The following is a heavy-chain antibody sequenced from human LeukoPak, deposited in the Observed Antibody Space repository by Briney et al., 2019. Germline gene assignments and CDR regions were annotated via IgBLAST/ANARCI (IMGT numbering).Heavy chain of an antibody. J-gene: IGHJ4*02. Sequence: PGRSMRLACAASGFTFSSYAMHWVRQAPGKGLEWVAVISYDGSNKYYADSVKGRFTISRDNSKNTLYLQMNSLKTEDTAVYYCTTGLVVGGQGTLVTVSS. CDR3: TTGLVV. CDR2: ISYDGSNK. CDR1: GFTFSSYA. D-gene: IGHD2-15*01. V-gene: IGHV3-30*04.